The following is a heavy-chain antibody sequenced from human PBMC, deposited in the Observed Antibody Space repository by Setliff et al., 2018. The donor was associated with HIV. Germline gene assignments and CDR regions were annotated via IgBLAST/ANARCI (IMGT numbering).Heavy chain of an antibody. CDR2: IWYDGSNK. D-gene: IGHD1-7*01. J-gene: IGHJ6*03. V-gene: IGHV3-33*06. CDR1: GFTFSSYG. Sequence: GGSLRLSCTASGFTFSSYGMHWVRQAPGKGLEWVAVIWYDGSNKNYADSVKGRFTISRDNSKSTLYLQMNSLRDGDTALYYCAKNTPSIINYPYYYYMDVWGKGTTVTVSS. CDR3: AKNTPSIINYPYYYYMDV.